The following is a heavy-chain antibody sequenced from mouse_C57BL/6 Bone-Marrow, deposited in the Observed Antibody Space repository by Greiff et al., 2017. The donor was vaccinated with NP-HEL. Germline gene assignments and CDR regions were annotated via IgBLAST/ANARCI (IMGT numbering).Heavy chain of an antibody. V-gene: IGHV7-3*01. CDR3: ARYGRTSWFAY. Sequence: EVKLVESGGGLVQPGGSLSLSCAASGFTFTDYYMSWVRQPPGKALEWLGFIRNKANGYTTEYSASVKGRFTISRDNSQSILYLQMNALRAEDSATYYCARYGRTSWFAYWGQGTLVTVSA. CDR2: IRNKANGYTT. J-gene: IGHJ3*01. CDR1: GFTFTDYY.